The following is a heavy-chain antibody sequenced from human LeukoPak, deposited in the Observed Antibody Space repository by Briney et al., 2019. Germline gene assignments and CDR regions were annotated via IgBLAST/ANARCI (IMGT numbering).Heavy chain of an antibody. CDR2: INWDGSST. D-gene: IGHD6-13*01. J-gene: IGHJ4*02. CDR1: GVTFEDYT. CDR3: AQGSSSWPSLFDY. V-gene: IGHV3-43*01. Sequence: GGSLRLSYAASGVTFEDYTMPWVRQAPGKGLEWVSLINWDGSSTYYADSVKGRFAISRDNSKNSLYLQMNSLGTEDTALYYCAQGSSSWPSLFDYWGQGTLVTVSS.